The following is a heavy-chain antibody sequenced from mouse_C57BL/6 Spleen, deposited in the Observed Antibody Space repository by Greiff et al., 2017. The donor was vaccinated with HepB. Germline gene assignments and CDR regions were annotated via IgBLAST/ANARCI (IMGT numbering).Heavy chain of an antibody. CDR2: ISSGSSTI. D-gene: IGHD4-1*01. CDR1: GFTFSDYG. J-gene: IGHJ3*01. Sequence: DVMLVESGGGLVKPGGSLKLSCAASGFTFSDYGMHWVRQAPEKGLEWVAYISSGSSTIYYADTVKGRFTISRDNAKNTLFLQMTSLRSEDTAMYYCARTNWDAWFAYWGQGTLVTVSA. CDR3: ARTNWDAWFAY. V-gene: IGHV5-17*01.